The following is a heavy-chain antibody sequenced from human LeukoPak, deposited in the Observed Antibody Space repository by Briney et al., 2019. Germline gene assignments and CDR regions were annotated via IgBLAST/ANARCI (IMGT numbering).Heavy chain of an antibody. Sequence: GGSLRLSCAASGFTVSSSYMTWVRQAPGKGLEWVSVIFTGGTTYYADSVKGRFTISRDNSKNTLYLQMNSLRAEDTAVYYCASFDVDTAMVGIDYWGQGTLVTVSS. CDR3: ASFDVDTAMVGIDY. D-gene: IGHD5-18*01. J-gene: IGHJ4*02. V-gene: IGHV3-53*05. CDR2: IFTGGTT. CDR1: GFTVSSSY.